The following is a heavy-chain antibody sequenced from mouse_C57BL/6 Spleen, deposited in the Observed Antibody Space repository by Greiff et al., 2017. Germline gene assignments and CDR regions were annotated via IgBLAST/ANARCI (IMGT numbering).Heavy chain of an antibody. CDR3: AYYCGSSPRWYFDV. CDR1: GYTFTSYW. Sequence: QVQLQQPGAELVKPGASVKLSCKASGYTFTSYWMHWVKQRPGQGLEWIGMIHPNSGSTNYNEKFKSKATLTVDKSSSTAYMQLSSLTSEDSAVYYCAYYCGSSPRWYFDVWGTGTTVTVSS. CDR2: IHPNSGST. J-gene: IGHJ1*03. V-gene: IGHV1-64*01. D-gene: IGHD1-1*01.